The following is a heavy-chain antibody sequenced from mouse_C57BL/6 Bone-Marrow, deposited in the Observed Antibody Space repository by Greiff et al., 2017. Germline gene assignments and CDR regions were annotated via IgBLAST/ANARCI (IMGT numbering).Heavy chain of an antibody. Sequence: QVQLQQPGAELVRPGTSVKLSCKASGYTFTSYWMHWVKQRPGQGLEWIGVIDPSDSYTNYNQKFKGKATLTVDTSSSTAYMQLSSLTSEDSAVYYCARECYDYDSVYAMDYGGQGTSVTVS. CDR1: GYTFTSYW. D-gene: IGHD2-4*01. CDR3: ARECYDYDSVYAMDY. J-gene: IGHJ4*01. V-gene: IGHV1-59*01. CDR2: IDPSDSYT.